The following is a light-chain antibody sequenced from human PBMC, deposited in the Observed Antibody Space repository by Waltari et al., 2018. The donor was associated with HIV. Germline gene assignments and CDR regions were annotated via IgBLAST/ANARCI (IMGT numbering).Light chain of an antibody. Sequence: DIVMTQSPLSLPVTPGEPASISCRSSQSLLHSNGYNYLDWYLQKPGQSPQLLIDLGSIRASGVSDRFSGSGSGTDFKLKISRVEAEDVGVYYCMQALGTPRVTFGQGTKLEIK. CDR3: MQALGTPRVT. CDR1: QSLLHSNGYNY. CDR2: LGS. V-gene: IGKV2-28*01. J-gene: IGKJ2*01.